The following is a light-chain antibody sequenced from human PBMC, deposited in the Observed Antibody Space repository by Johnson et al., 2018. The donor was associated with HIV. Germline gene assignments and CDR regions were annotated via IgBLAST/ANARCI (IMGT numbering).Light chain of an antibody. CDR2: DNK. V-gene: IGLV1-51*01. CDR1: SCDIGNNY. Sequence: QSMLTQPPSVSAAPGQKVSISCSGNSCDIGNNYVSTHQQLPGTAPKLLIYDNKKRPSGIPDRISGSKSGTSATLGITGLQPGDEADYYCGTWDSRLSAGHVFGTGTKVTVL. CDR3: GTWDSRLSAGHV. J-gene: IGLJ1*01.